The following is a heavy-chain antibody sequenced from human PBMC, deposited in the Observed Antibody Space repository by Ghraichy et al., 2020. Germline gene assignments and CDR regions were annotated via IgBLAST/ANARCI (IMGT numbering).Heavy chain of an antibody. CDR1: GFTFSTYA. Sequence: GGSLRLSCAASGFTFSTYAMSWVRQAPGKGLEWVSAISGSGGTTFYADSVQGRFTISRDNSKNTLFLLLNSLRAQDTAVYFCAKGATAGVSSYLDYWGQGTLVTVSS. J-gene: IGHJ4*02. CDR3: AKGATAGVSSYLDY. CDR2: ISGSGGTT. D-gene: IGHD6-13*01. V-gene: IGHV3-23*01.